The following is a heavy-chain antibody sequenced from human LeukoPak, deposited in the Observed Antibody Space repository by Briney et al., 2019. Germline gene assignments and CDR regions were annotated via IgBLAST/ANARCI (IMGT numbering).Heavy chain of an antibody. D-gene: IGHD1-14*01. CDR1: GYSFTNYW. CDR3: AKKPTPDFDY. CDR2: IYPGDSNT. V-gene: IGHV5-51*01. J-gene: IGHJ4*02. Sequence: GESLKISCKGSGYSFTNYWIGWVRQMPGKGLEWMGIIYPGDSNTIYSPSFQGQVTISADKSISTAYLQWSSLKASDTAMYYCAKKPTPDFDYWGQETLVTVSS.